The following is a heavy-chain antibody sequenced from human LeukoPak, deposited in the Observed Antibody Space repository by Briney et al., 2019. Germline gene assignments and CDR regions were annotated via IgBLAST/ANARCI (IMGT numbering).Heavy chain of an antibody. D-gene: IGHD3-22*01. CDR2: IKQDGSEK. J-gene: IGHJ4*02. Sequence: GGSLRLSCAASGFTFSSYWMSWVRQAPGKGLEWVANIKQDGSEKYYVDSVKGRFTISRDNAKNSLYLQMNSLRAEDTAVYYCAGVGYYYDSSGYSTTAFDYWGQGTLVTVSS. CDR1: GFTFSSYW. V-gene: IGHV3-7*01. CDR3: AGVGYYYDSSGYSTTAFDY.